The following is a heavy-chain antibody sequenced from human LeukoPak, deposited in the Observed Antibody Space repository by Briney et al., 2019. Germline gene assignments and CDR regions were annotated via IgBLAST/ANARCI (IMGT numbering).Heavy chain of an antibody. CDR3: AKESGAYYYDSSGGGAFDI. D-gene: IGHD3-22*01. J-gene: IGHJ3*02. V-gene: IGHV3-43*02. CDR2: ISGDGGST. Sequence: GGSLSLSCAASGFTFDDYAMHWVRQAPGKGLEWVSLISGDGGSTYYADSVEGRFTISRDSSKNSLYLQMNSLRAEDTALYYCAKESGAYYYDSSGGGAFDIWGQGTMVTVSS. CDR1: GFTFDDYA.